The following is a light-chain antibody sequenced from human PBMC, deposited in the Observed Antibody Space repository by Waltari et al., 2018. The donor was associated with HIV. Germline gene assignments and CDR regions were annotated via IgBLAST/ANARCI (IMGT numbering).Light chain of an antibody. Sequence: EIVLTQSPGTLSLSPGEGGTLSCRASQSIDRRSLAWYQQRPGQAPRLLISGASNRATGIPDRFSGSGSGTSFTLTISRLEPEDFAVYICQQYGTSPRTFGQGTRVEIK. CDR1: QSIDRRS. V-gene: IGKV3-20*01. CDR3: QQYGTSPRT. J-gene: IGKJ1*01. CDR2: GAS.